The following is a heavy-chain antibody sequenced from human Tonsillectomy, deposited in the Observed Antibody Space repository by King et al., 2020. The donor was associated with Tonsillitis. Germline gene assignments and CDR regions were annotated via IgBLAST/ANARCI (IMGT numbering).Heavy chain of an antibody. V-gene: IGHV5-51*03. J-gene: IGHJ5*02. Sequence: VQLVQSGAEVKKPGESLKISCKGSGYSFTSYWIGWVRQMAGKGLEWMGIIYPGDSDTRYSPSFQGQVTISADKSISTAYLQWSSLTASDTAMYYCARLGQHLWLGESPRGWFDPWGQGTLVTVSS. CDR3: ARLGQHLWLGESPRGWFDP. CDR2: IYPGDSDT. CDR1: GYSFTSYW. D-gene: IGHD3-10*01.